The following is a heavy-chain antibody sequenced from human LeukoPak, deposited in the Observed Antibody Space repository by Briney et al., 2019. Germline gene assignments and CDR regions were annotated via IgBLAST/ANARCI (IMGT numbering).Heavy chain of an antibody. CDR3: AKGPRSSGWYYFDY. J-gene: IGHJ4*02. CDR2: ISYDGSNK. CDR1: GFTFSSYG. V-gene: IGHV3-30*18. Sequence: GGSLRLSCAASGFTFSSYGMHWVRQAPGKGLEWVAVISYDGSNKYYADSVKGRFTISRDNSKNTLYLQMNSLRAEDTAVYYCAKGPRSSGWYYFDYWGQGTLVTVSS. D-gene: IGHD6-19*01.